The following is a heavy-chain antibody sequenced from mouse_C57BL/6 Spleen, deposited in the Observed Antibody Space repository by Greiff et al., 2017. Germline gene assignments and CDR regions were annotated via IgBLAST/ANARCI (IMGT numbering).Heavy chain of an antibody. CDR2: INPGSGGT. D-gene: IGHD3-3*01. J-gene: IGHJ4*01. Sequence: QVQLQQSGAELVRPGTSVKVSCKASGYAFTNYLIEWVKQRPGQGLEWIGVINPGSGGTNYNEKFKGKATLTADKSSSTAYMQLTRLTSEDSAVYCCARRGTGGYAMDDWGQGTSVTVS. CDR3: ARRGTGGYAMDD. V-gene: IGHV1-54*01. CDR1: GYAFTNYL.